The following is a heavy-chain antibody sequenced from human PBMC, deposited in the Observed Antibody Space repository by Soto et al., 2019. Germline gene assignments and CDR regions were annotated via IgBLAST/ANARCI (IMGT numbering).Heavy chain of an antibody. V-gene: IGHV4-34*01. D-gene: IGHD3-3*01. CDR1: GGFFSGYY. J-gene: IGHJ6*03. Sequence: SETLSLTCAVYGGFFSGYYWSWIRQPPGKGLEWIGEINHSGSTNYNPSLKSRVTISVDTSKNQFSLGLSSVTAADTAVYYCARDYYDFWSGYYNYMDVWGKGTTVTV. CDR2: INHSGST. CDR3: ARDYYDFWSGYYNYMDV.